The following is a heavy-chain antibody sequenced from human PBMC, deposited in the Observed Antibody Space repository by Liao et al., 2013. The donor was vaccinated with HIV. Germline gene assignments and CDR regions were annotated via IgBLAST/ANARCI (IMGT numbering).Heavy chain of an antibody. CDR1: GGSVSSGGYS. J-gene: IGHJ1*01. Sequence: QLQLQESGSGLVKPSETLSLTCTVSGGSVSSGGYSWSWIRQLPGKGLEWIGYIYPSGTTYYSPSLKSRLIMSIDKSKNQFSLKLKSATAADTAVYYCASSLSTGTYESENWGQGTLVMVSS. D-gene: IGHD6-25*01. V-gene: IGHV4-30-2*01. CDR3: ASSLSTGTYESEN. CDR2: IYPSGTT.